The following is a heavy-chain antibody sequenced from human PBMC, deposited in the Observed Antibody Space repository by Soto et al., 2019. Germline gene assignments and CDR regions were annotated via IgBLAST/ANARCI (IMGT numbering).Heavy chain of an antibody. D-gene: IGHD3-3*01. CDR2: INSDGSYT. CDR1: GFTFSSYQ. CDR3: ARSEYDVWSGYYYFDN. V-gene: IGHV3-74*01. Sequence: EVQLVESGGGLVQPGGSLRLSCIASGFTFSSYQMHWVRQAPGKGLVWVSRINSDGSYTTYADSVKGRFTISRDNAKSTLYLQMNSLRAEDTAVYYCARSEYDVWSGYYYFDNWGQGTLVTVSS. J-gene: IGHJ4*02.